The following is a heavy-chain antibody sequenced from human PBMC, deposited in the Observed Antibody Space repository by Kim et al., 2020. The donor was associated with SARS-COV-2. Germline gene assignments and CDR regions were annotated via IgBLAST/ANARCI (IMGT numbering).Heavy chain of an antibody. J-gene: IGHJ3*02. Sequence: GESLKISCKGSGYSFTSYWIGWVRQMPGKGLEWMGIIYPGDSDTRYSPSFQGQVTISVDKSISTAYLQWSSLKASDTAMYYCASTYYYDSSGYYDAFDIWGQGTMVTVSS. V-gene: IGHV5-51*01. CDR1: GYSFTSYW. CDR2: IYPGDSDT. D-gene: IGHD3-22*01. CDR3: ASTYYYDSSGYYDAFDI.